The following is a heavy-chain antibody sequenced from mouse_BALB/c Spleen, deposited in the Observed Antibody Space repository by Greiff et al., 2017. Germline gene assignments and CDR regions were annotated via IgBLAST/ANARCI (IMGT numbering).Heavy chain of an antibody. D-gene: IGHD2-4*01. CDR2: ISSGGSYT. V-gene: IGHV5-6*01. CDR1: GFTFSSYG. CDR3: ARHGTMSTTRAMDY. J-gene: IGHJ4*01. Sequence: EVQRVESGGDLVKPGGSLKLSCAASGFTFSSYGMSWVRQTPDKRLEWVATISSGGSYTYYPDSVKGRFTISRDNAKNTLYLQMSSLKSEDTAMYYCARHGTMSTTRAMDYWGQGTSVTVSS.